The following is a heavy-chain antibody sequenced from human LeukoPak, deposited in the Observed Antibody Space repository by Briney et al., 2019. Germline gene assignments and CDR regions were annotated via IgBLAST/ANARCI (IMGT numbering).Heavy chain of an antibody. J-gene: IGHJ4*02. CDR1: GFTFSSYS. CDR3: ARAREYCSGGRCFHFDY. V-gene: IGHV3-21*01. CDR2: ISSSSSYI. D-gene: IGHD2-15*01. Sequence: PGGSLRLSCAAPGFTFSSYSMNWVRQPPGKGLEWVSSISSSSSYIYYADSGKGRFTMSTDHAKNSPYLQMARMRAENTPVYYCARAREYCSGGRCFHFDYWGQRTLVTASS.